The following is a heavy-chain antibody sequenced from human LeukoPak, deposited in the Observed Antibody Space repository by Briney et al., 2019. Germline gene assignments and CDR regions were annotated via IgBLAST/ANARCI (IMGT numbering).Heavy chain of an antibody. V-gene: IGHV3-74*01. CDR1: GFTFSSYW. CDR2: INSDGSST. J-gene: IGHJ5*02. CDR3: ARGYYGSGSYYSYNWFDP. Sequence: GGSLRLSCAASGFTFSSYWMHWVRQAPGKGLVWVSRINSDGSSTSYADSVKGRFTISRDNSKNTLYLQMNSLRAEDTAVYYCARGYYGSGSYYSYNWFDPWGQGTLVTVSS. D-gene: IGHD3-10*01.